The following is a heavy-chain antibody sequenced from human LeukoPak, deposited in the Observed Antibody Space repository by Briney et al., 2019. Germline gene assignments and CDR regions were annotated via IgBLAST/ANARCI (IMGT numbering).Heavy chain of an antibody. Sequence: GGSLRLSCAASGFAFSSSWMNWVRQAPGKGLEWVANIKQDGSEKYYVDSVKGRFTISRDNAKNSLYLQMNTLRAEDTAVYYCASLDYWGQGTLVTVSS. CDR1: GFAFSSSW. V-gene: IGHV3-7*01. J-gene: IGHJ4*02. CDR3: ASLDY. CDR2: IKQDGSEK.